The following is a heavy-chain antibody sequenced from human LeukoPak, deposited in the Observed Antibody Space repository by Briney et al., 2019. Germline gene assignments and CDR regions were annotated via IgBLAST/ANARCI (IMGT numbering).Heavy chain of an antibody. D-gene: IGHD1-26*01. Sequence: PSETLSLTCTVSGGSISSSSYYWGWIRQPPGKGLEWIGSIYCSGSTYYNPSLKSRVTISVDTSKNQFSLKLSSVTAADTAVYYCARRGIVGATYAYWGQGTLVTVSS. CDR2: IYCSGST. CDR3: ARRGIVGATYAY. V-gene: IGHV4-39*01. J-gene: IGHJ4*02. CDR1: GGSISSSSYY.